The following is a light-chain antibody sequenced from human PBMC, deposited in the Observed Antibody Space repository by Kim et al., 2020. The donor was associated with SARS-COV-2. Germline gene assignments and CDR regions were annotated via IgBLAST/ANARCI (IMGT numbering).Light chain of an antibody. CDR2: SDN. V-gene: IGLV1-44*01. Sequence: QSVLTQPPSASGTPGQRVIISCSGSTSSIGNNAVNWYQQLPGTAPKLLIYSDNQRPSGVPDRFSGSKSSTSASLAISRLQSEDEADYYCAAWDDSLNGRYVFGTGTKVTVL. CDR3: AAWDDSLNGRYV. CDR1: TSSIGNNA. J-gene: IGLJ1*01.